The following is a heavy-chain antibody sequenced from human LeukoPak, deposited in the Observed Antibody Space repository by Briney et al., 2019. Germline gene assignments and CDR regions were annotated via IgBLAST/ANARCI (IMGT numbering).Heavy chain of an antibody. Sequence: GGSLRLSCAASGLTVSSNYMSWVRQAPGKGLEWVSVIYSGGSTYYADSVKGRFTISRDNSKNTLYLQMNSLRAEDTAVYYCARVRKRQWLRLGYFDYWGQGTLVTVSS. CDR2: IYSGGST. J-gene: IGHJ4*02. D-gene: IGHD3-16*01. CDR1: GLTVSSNY. V-gene: IGHV3-53*01. CDR3: ARVRKRQWLRLGYFDY.